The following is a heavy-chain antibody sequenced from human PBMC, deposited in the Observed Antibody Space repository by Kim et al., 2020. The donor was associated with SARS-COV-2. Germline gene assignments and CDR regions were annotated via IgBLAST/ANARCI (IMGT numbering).Heavy chain of an antibody. J-gene: IGHJ4*02. CDR2: IYSGDKT. D-gene: IGHD6-13*01. CDR1: GFTVSSNY. CDR3: ATNLAAAGVV. V-gene: IGHV3-66*01. Sequence: GGSLRLSCAASGFTVSSNYMSWLRQAPGKGLEWLSVIYSGDKTYYVESVKGRLTISRDNSKNTLYLQMSSLRVEDTAVYYCATNLAAAGVVWGQGTLVTV.